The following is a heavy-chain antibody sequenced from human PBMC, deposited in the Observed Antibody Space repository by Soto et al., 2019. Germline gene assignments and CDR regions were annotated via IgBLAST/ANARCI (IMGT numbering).Heavy chain of an antibody. CDR1: GFTFTSSA. CDR3: AAAPYYYDSSGYFRGYHYGMDV. D-gene: IGHD3-22*01. J-gene: IGHJ6*02. CDR2: IVVGSGNT. V-gene: IGHV1-58*01. Sequence: ASVKVSCKASGFTFTSSAVQWVRQARGQRLEWIGWIVVGSGNTNYAQKFQERVTITRDMSTSTAYMELSSLRSEDTAVYYCAAAPYYYDSSGYFRGYHYGMDVWGQGTTVTVSS.